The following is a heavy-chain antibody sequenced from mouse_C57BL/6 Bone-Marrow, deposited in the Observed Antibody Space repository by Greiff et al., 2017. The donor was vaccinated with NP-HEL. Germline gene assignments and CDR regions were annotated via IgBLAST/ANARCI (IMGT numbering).Heavy chain of an antibody. V-gene: IGHV5-15*01. CDR1: GFTFSDYG. Sequence: EVNVVESGGGLVQPGGSLKLSCAASGFTFSDYGMAWVRQAPRKGPEWVAFISNLAYSIYYADTVTGRFTISRENAKNTLYLEMSSLRSEDTAMYYCARRDYGSSHWYFDVWGTGTTVTVSS. CDR2: ISNLAYSI. CDR3: ARRDYGSSHWYFDV. D-gene: IGHD1-1*01. J-gene: IGHJ1*03.